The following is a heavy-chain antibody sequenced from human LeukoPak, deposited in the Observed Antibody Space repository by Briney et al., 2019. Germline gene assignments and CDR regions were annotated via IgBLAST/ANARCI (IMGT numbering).Heavy chain of an antibody. D-gene: IGHD1/OR15-1a*01. J-gene: IGHJ4*02. CDR2: IYSGRST. CDR1: RFTFTNYS. Sequence: GGSLRLSCAASRFTFTNYSMNWVRQAPGKGLEWVSVIYSGRSTYYADSVKGRFTISRDNSKNTVYLQMNSLRAGDTALYYCARGTWLNKLFDFWGQGTLVTVSS. V-gene: IGHV3-66*01. CDR3: ARGTWLNKLFDF.